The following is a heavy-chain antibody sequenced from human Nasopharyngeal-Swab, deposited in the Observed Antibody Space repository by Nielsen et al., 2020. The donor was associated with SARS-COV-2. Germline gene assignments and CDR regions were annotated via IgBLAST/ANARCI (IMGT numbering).Heavy chain of an antibody. V-gene: IGHV4-59*12. CDR3: TRGSLRTAPDC. J-gene: IGHJ4*02. CDR1: GASISSDY. Sequence: GSLRLSCAVSGASISSDYWGWIRQPPGKRLEWIGCVSYSGRTDYNPSLKSRVTISIDTSKKHFSLVLSSLTAADTALYYCTRGSLRTAPDCWGQGTLVTVSS. CDR2: VSYSGRT. D-gene: IGHD4-17*01.